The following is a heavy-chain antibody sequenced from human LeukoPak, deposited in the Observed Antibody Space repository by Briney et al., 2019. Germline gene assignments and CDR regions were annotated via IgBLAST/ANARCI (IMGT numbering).Heavy chain of an antibody. J-gene: IGHJ4*02. CDR3: ARARGGTYFDY. CDR2: INSDGSVT. Sequence: GGSLRLSCAASGFTFSNHWMHWVRQAPGKGLVWVSRINSDGSVTNYADSVKGRFTISRDNAKNTLYLQMNSLTAEDTAVYYCARARGGTYFDYWGQGTLVTVSS. D-gene: IGHD1-26*01. V-gene: IGHV3-74*01. CDR1: GFTFSNHW.